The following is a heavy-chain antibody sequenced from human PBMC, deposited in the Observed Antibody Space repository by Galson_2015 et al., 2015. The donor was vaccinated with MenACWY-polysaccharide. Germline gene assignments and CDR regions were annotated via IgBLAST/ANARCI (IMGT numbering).Heavy chain of an antibody. Sequence: SAKVSCKASGYSFTSHTIHWVRQAPGQRLEWMGWISPDSGNTRYSHNFHDRVTITRDTSATTAYMELSSLESEDTAVYYCASQFNWGTFDYWGQGTPVTVSS. J-gene: IGHJ4*02. V-gene: IGHV1-3*01. CDR2: ISPDSGNT. D-gene: IGHD7-27*01. CDR1: GYSFTSHT. CDR3: ASQFNWGTFDY.